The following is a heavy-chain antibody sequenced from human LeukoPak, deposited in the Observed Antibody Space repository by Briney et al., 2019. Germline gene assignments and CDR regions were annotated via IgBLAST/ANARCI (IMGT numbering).Heavy chain of an antibody. D-gene: IGHD2-2*01. CDR1: GGTFSSYT. V-gene: IGHV1-69*04. CDR2: IIPILGIA. Sequence: ASVTVSCKASGGTFSSYTISWVRQAPGQGLEWMGRIIPILGIANYAQKLQGRVTITEDKSTSTAYMELSSLRSEDTAVYYCARDSVLVPAATFDYWGQGTLVTVSS. J-gene: IGHJ4*02. CDR3: ARDSVLVPAATFDY.